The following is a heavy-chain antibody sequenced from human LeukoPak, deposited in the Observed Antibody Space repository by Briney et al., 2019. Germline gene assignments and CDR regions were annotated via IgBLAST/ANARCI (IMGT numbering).Heavy chain of an antibody. CDR2: IYYSGST. J-gene: IGHJ4*02. V-gene: IGHV4-39*01. Sequence: PSDTLSLTCTVSGGSIRSSDYYWGWIRQPPEKGLERIGSIYYSGSTYYNPSLKSRVTTSVDTSKSQYSLKLSSVTAADTAVYYCARLKEFQKIFDYWGQGTLVTVSS. CDR1: GGSIRSSDYY. D-gene: IGHD2-21*01. CDR3: ARLKEFQKIFDY.